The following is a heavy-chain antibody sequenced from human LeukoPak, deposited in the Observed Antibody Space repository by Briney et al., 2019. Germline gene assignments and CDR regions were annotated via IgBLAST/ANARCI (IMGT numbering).Heavy chain of an antibody. V-gene: IGHV5-51*01. Sequence: GESLKISCKGSGYSFTSYWIGWVRQMPGKGLEWLGITYPGDSDTRYSPSFQGQVTISADKSISTAYLQWSSLKASDSAMYYCARWDGYYGSGSPYYYMDVWGKGTTVTVSS. CDR2: TYPGDSDT. D-gene: IGHD3-10*01. CDR3: ARWDGYYGSGSPYYYMDV. CDR1: GYSFTSYW. J-gene: IGHJ6*03.